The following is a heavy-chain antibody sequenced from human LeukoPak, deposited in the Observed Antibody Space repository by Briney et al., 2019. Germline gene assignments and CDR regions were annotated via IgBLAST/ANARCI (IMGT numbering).Heavy chain of an antibody. V-gene: IGHV3-74*01. J-gene: IGHJ4*02. CDR3: ARAAEAGDYVFH. D-gene: IGHD4-17*01. CDR2: INSDGSST. Sequence: GGSLRLSXAASGFTFSSYWMHWVRQTPGKGLVWVSRINSDGSSTSYADSVKGRFTISRDNAKNTLYLQMNSLRAEDTAVYYCARAAEAGDYVFHWGQGTLVTVSS. CDR1: GFTFSSYW.